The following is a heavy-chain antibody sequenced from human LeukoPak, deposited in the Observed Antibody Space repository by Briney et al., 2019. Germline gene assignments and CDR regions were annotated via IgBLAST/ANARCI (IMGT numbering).Heavy chain of an antibody. V-gene: IGHV3-23*01. D-gene: IGHD2-2*01. Sequence: PGASLRLSCAASGFTFSSYAMSWVRQAPGKGLEWVSAISGSGGSTYYADSVKGRFTISRDNSKNTLYLQMNSLRAEDTAVYYCAKENHRGRSSTSCYPVWFDPWGQGTLVTVSS. CDR2: ISGSGGST. CDR1: GFTFSSYA. J-gene: IGHJ5*02. CDR3: AKENHRGRSSTSCYPVWFDP.